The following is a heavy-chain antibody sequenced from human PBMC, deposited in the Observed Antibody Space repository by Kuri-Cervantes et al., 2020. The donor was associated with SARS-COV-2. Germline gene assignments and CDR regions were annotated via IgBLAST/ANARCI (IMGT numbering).Heavy chain of an antibody. CDR3: EHVLWGSFHWLDP. D-gene: IGHD3-16*01. Sequence: SGPTLVKPTQTLTLTCTFSGFSLTTYGVGVGWIRQPPGKAMGWLALIYWNDDKRYSPSLKSRLTIIMDTSKNQVVLTMTGMDPVETATYYGEHVLWGSFHWLDPWGQGTLVTVSS. CDR2: IYWNDDK. V-gene: IGHV2-5*01. J-gene: IGHJ5*02. CDR1: GFSLTTYGVG.